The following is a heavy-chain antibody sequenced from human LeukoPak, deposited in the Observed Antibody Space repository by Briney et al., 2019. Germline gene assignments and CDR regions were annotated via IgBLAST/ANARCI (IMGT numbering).Heavy chain of an antibody. CDR2: IHYSGSI. CDR3: ARPRYFFDGGSHTDI. J-gene: IGHJ3*02. CDR1: GGSFSGYY. V-gene: IGHV4-34*01. Sequence: PSETLSLTCGVSGGSFSGYYWTWIRQSPGKGLEWLGEIHYSGSINYNPSLKSRVTISVDTSKSQFSLKLTSVTAADTAVYYCARPRYFFDGGSHTDIWGQGTMVTVSS. D-gene: IGHD2-15*01.